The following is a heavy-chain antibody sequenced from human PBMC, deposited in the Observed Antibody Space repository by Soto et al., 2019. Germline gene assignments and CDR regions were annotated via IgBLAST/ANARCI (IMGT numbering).Heavy chain of an antibody. D-gene: IGHD6-6*01. CDR3: ARRSSSSLGSLFDP. V-gene: IGHV4-39*01. CDR2: MYYTGNK. J-gene: IGHJ5*02. CDR1: GGSISRSTYY. Sequence: SETLSLTCTVSGGSISRSTYYWDWIGQPPGKGLEWIGAMYYTGNKNYNPSLESRVTMSVDTSKNQFSLKLSSVTPTDTAVYYCARRSSSSLGSLFDPWGRGILVTVSS.